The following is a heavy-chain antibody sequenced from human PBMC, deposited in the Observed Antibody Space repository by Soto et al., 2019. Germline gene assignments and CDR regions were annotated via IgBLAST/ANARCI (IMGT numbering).Heavy chain of an antibody. CDR3: AGMPYTSGLRFDP. CDR1: GDSYSISTYS. J-gene: IGHJ5*02. CDR2: IYQSGVT. D-gene: IGHD6-19*01. Sequence: PSETLSLTCNMSGDSYSISTYSWSWIRQPPGKALQWIGIIYQSGVTSYNPSLASRVSISLDRSNNQCSLKLKSVTAADTAVYFCAGMPYTSGLRFDPWGPGTLVTVSS. V-gene: IGHV4-30-2*01.